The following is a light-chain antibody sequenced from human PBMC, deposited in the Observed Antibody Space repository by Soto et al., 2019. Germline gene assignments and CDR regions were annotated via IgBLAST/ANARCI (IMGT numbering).Light chain of an antibody. CDR1: QSISSW. J-gene: IGKJ1*01. CDR3: QQYNSFWT. V-gene: IGKV1-5*01. Sequence: DIQMTQSPSTLSASVGDRVTITCRASQSISSWLAWYHQKPGKAPKLLIYDASSLESGVPSRFSGSGSGTEFTLTISSLQPADFATYYCQQYNSFWTFGQGTKV. CDR2: DAS.